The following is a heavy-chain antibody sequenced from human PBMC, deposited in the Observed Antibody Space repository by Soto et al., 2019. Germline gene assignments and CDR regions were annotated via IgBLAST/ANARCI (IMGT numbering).Heavy chain of an antibody. CDR3: ARRYCSSSSCYLDY. Sequence: QVQLQESGPGLVKPSETLSLTCTVSGGSISSYYWSWIRQPPGKGLEWIGYIYHSGSTNYNPSLKSRVTISVDTSKDQFSLKLSSVTAGDTAVYYCARRYCSSSSCYLDYWGQGTLVTVSS. D-gene: IGHD2-15*01. V-gene: IGHV4-59*08. CDR2: IYHSGST. J-gene: IGHJ4*02. CDR1: GGSISSYY.